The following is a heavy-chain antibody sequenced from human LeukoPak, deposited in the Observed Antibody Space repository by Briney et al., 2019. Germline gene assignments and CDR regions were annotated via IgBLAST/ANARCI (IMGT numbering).Heavy chain of an antibody. CDR2: ASPNSGIT. CDR1: GYTFTNYD. CDR3: ATGRTTVSDY. J-gene: IGHJ4*02. D-gene: IGHD4-17*01. Sequence: GASVKVSCKASGYTFTNYDINWVRQATGQGLEWMGWASPNSGITGYAQSFQGRVTMTGNTSISTAYMGLSSLTSEDTAVYYCATGRTTVSDYWGQGTLVTISS. V-gene: IGHV1-8*01.